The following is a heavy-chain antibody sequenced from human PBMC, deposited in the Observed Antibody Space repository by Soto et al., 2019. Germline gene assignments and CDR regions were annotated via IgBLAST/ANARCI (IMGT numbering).Heavy chain of an antibody. Sequence: GESLKISCKASGDNFPNYWVCWRPQRPGEGLECMGIIYPDDSDTRYSPSFQGQVTISADKSISTAYLQWSSLKASDTGMYYCARTAAARKNYYGMDVWGQGTTVTVSS. CDR1: GDNFPNYW. CDR2: IYPDDSDT. V-gene: IGHV5-51*01. J-gene: IGHJ6*02. D-gene: IGHD6-13*01. CDR3: ARTAAARKNYYGMDV.